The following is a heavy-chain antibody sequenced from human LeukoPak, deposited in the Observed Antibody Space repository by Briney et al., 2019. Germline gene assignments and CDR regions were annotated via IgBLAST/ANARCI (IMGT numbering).Heavy chain of an antibody. J-gene: IGHJ4*02. CDR2: IYYSGST. V-gene: IGHV4-39*02. CDR3: ARDQTYSGSGIYTYFDY. D-gene: IGHD3-10*01. CDR1: GGSISSSSYY. Sequence: SETLSLTCTVSGGSISSSSYYWGWIRQPPGKGLEWIGSIYYSGSTYYNPSLKSRVTISVDTSKNHFSLKLSSVTAADTAVYYCARDQTYSGSGIYTYFDYWGQGILVTVSS.